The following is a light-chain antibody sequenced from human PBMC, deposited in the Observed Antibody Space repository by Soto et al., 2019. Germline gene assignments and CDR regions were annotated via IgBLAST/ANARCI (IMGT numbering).Light chain of an antibody. J-gene: IGKJ3*01. CDR3: QQYNSYSPVT. CDR2: DAS. CDR1: QSISSW. Sequence: DIQMTQSPSTLSASVGDRVTITCRASQSISSWLAWYQQKPGKAPKLLIYDASSLESGVPSRFSGSGSGTEVTLTISSLQPDDFATYYCQQYNSYSPVTFGPGTKVDIK. V-gene: IGKV1-5*01.